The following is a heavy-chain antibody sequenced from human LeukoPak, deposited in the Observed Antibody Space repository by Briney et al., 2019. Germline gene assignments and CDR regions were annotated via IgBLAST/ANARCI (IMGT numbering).Heavy chain of an antibody. Sequence: TLSLTCTVSGYSISSGYYWGWIRQPPGKGLEWIGSIYHSGSTYYNPSLKSRVTISVDTSKNQFSLKLSSVTAADTAVYYCARQRTYYYDSSGYGFDYWGQGTLVTVSS. D-gene: IGHD3-22*01. CDR2: IYHSGST. CDR3: ARQRTYYYDSSGYGFDY. CDR1: GYSISSGYY. V-gene: IGHV4-38-2*02. J-gene: IGHJ4*02.